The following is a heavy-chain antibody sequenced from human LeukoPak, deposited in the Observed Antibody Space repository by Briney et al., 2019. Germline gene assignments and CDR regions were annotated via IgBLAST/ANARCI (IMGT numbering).Heavy chain of an antibody. D-gene: IGHD3-16*02. CDR2: STGDST. CDR3: AKYRSYSFDY. CDR1: GFTFSSYA. J-gene: IGHJ4*02. V-gene: IGHV3-23*01. Sequence: GGSLRLSCAASGFTFSSYAMGWVRRAPGMGLEWVSSSTGDSTLYADSVKGRFTISRDNSKNTLYLQMNSLRAEDTAVYYCAKYRSYSFDYWGQGTLVTVSS.